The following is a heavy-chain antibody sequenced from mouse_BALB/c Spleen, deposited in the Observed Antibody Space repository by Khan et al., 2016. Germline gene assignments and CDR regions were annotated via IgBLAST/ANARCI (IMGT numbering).Heavy chain of an antibody. V-gene: IGHV3-2*02. J-gene: IGHJ2*01. CDR2: ISYSGST. CDR3: ARGRGIFDY. Sequence: EVKLGESGPGLVKPSQSLSLTCTVTGYSITSDYAWNWIRQFPGNKLEWMGYISYSGSTSYNPSLKSRISITRDTSKNQYVLQFNSVTTEDTATYDCARGRGIFDYWGQGTTLTVSS. CDR1: GYSITSDYA.